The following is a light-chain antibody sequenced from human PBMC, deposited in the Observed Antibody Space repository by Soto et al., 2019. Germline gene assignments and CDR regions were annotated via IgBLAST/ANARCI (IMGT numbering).Light chain of an antibody. Sequence: RAILTVSTRVGAALCVDASQSFSSNLAWYQQKPGQAPRLLIYDASNRATGIPSRFSGSGSMPDFTLTIAFLEPRASELYSSQYPSNRLTGTYGQGTKGDIK. CDR1: QSFSSN. J-gene: IGKJ1*01. V-gene: IGKV3-11*01. CDR2: DAS. CDR3: QYPSNRLTGT.